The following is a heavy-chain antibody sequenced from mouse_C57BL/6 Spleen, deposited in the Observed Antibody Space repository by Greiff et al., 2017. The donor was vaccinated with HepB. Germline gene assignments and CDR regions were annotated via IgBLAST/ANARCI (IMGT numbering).Heavy chain of an antibody. CDR1: GFTFSSYA. V-gene: IGHV5-4*01. Sequence: EVQRVESGGGLVKPGGSLKLSCAASGFTFSSYAMSWVRQTPEKRLEWVATISDGGSYTYYPDTVKGRVTISRDNAKNNLYLQMSHLKSEDTAMYYCARLLRRENFDYWGQGTTLTVSS. CDR3: ARLLRRENFDY. J-gene: IGHJ2*01. CDR2: ISDGGSYT. D-gene: IGHD2-4*01.